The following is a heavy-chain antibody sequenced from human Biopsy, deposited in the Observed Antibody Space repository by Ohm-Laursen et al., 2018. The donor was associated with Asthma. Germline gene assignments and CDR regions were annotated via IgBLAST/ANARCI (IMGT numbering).Heavy chain of an antibody. D-gene: IGHD6-6*01. Sequence: SGTLSLTCIVSGDAMSTSGSYWGWIRQSPGKGLEWIGSIYYSGRTYYNPSLESRVTISADTSKNHFSLKVTSATAADTAVYYCARAVSSSSYWYFDLWGRGDLVTVSS. CDR2: IYYSGRT. J-gene: IGHJ2*01. CDR3: ARAVSSSSYWYFDL. CDR1: GDAMSTSGSY. V-gene: IGHV4-39*02.